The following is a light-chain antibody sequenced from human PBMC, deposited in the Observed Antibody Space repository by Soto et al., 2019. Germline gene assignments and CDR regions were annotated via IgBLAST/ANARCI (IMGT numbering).Light chain of an antibody. V-gene: IGKV3-20*01. CDR1: QSVSSSY. CDR3: QQYGSSPRT. CDR2: GAS. J-gene: IGKJ1*01. Sequence: EIVLTQSPGTLSLSPGERATLSCRASQSVSSSYLAWYQQKPGQAPRLLLYGASSRATGIPDRFSGSGSGTDFTLTISRLEPEDFAVYYCQQYGSSPRTFGHGTKVEIK.